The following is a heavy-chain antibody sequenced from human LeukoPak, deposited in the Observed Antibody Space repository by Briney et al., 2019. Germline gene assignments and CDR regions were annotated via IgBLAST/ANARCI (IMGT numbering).Heavy chain of an antibody. V-gene: IGHV4-34*01. Sequence: SETLSLTCAVYGGSFSGYYWSWIRQPPGKGLEWIGEINHSGSTNYNPSLKSRVTISVVTSKNQFSLKLSSVTAADTAVYYCARVGYCSGGSCYSGDYWGQGTLVTVSS. CDR1: GGSFSGYY. CDR3: ARVGYCSGGSCYSGDY. J-gene: IGHJ4*02. D-gene: IGHD2-15*01. CDR2: INHSGST.